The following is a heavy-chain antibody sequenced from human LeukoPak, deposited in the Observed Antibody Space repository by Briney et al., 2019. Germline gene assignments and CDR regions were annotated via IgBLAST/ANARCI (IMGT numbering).Heavy chain of an antibody. D-gene: IGHD6-13*01. CDR3: ARTLAGSSWSYYYYYYGMDV. J-gene: IGHJ6*02. Sequence: SETLSLTCTVSGGSISSSRYYWGWIRQPPGNGLEWIGSIYYSGTTHYNPSLKSRVTISVDTSKNQFFLKLSSVTAADTAVYYCARTLAGSSWSYYYYYYGMDVWGQGTTVTVSS. V-gene: IGHV4-39*01. CDR2: IYYSGTT. CDR1: GGSISSSRYY.